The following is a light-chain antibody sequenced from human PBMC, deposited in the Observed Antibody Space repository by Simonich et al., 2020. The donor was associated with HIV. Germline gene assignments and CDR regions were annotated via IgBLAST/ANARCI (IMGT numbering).Light chain of an antibody. J-gene: IGKJ1*01. V-gene: IGKV1-33*01. CDR2: GAS. CDR1: QDINNY. CDR3: QQYDNLPWT. Sequence: DIQMTQSPSSLSASVGDRVTLTCQASQDINNYLNWYQQKPEKAPNLLIYGASNLETGVPSRFSGGGSGTDFTFTISSLQPEDIGTYYCQQYDNLPWTFGQGTKVEIK.